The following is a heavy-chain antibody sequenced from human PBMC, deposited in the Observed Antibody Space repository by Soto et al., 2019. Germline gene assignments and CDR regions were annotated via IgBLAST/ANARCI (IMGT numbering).Heavy chain of an antibody. V-gene: IGHV4-59*01. CDR1: GGSITGYY. Sequence: QVQLQESGPGVVKPSETLSLTCTVSGGSITGYYWSWIRQPPGKGLEWIGYIYYRGSTNYNPSLKSRVTISVDTSKNQFSLKLTSVTAADTAVYYCARGGYSSGWNNYFDYWGQGTLVTVSS. CDR3: ARGGYSSGWNNYFDY. CDR2: IYYRGST. D-gene: IGHD6-19*01. J-gene: IGHJ4*02.